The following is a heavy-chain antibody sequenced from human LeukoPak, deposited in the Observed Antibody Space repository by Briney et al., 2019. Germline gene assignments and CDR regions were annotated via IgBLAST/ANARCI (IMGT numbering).Heavy chain of an antibody. D-gene: IGHD5-18*01. CDR3: ARDHSTWIQLWRRGEYAFDI. Sequence: EASVKVSCKASGGTFSSYAISWVRQAPGQGLEWMGGIIPIFGTANYAQKFQGRVTITADKSTSTAYMELSSLRSEDTAVYYCARDHSTWIQLWRRGEYAFDIWGQGTMVTVSS. V-gene: IGHV1-69*06. CDR1: GGTFSSYA. CDR2: IIPIFGTA. J-gene: IGHJ3*02.